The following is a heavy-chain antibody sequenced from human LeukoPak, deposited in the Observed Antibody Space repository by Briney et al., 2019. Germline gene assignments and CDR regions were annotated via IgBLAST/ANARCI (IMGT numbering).Heavy chain of an antibody. J-gene: IGHJ4*02. D-gene: IGHD5-24*01. CDR1: DDSITIYY. V-gene: IGHV4-59*01. CDR2: IDHIGST. Sequence: PSETLSLTCTVSDDSITIYYWSWIRQPPGKGLEWIGYIDHIGSTNYNPSLNSRVTISRDTSKNHFSLRLSSATAADTAVYYCASTRRDGYPFDYWGQGTLVTVSS. CDR3: ASTRRDGYPFDY.